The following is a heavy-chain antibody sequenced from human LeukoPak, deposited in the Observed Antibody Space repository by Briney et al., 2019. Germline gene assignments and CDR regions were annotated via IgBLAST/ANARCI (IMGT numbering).Heavy chain of an antibody. CDR2: VSRDGRSN. J-gene: IGHJ4*02. V-gene: IGHV3-30*18. CDR3: VKEDSSYYFDN. CDR1: AFTFSHHC. D-gene: IGHD2-21*01. Sequence: PGQSLCLSCAASAFTFSHHCMQCVRQAPGKGREWVAIVSRDGRSNYYADSVKGRFTTYRDNSKNMLDLQMNSLRAEDTAMYHCVKEDSSYYFDNWGQGTLVTVSS.